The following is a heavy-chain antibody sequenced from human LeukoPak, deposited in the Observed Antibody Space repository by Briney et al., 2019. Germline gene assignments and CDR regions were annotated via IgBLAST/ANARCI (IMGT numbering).Heavy chain of an antibody. Sequence: ASVKVSCKASGYTFTGYYMHWVRQAPGQGLEWMGWINPNSGGTNYAQKFQGRVTMTRDTSISTAYMELSRLRSDDTAVYYCAREQNPYYDFWSGYSFDYWGQGTLVTVSS. CDR1: GYTFTGYY. D-gene: IGHD3-3*01. J-gene: IGHJ4*02. V-gene: IGHV1-2*02. CDR3: AREQNPYYDFWSGYSFDY. CDR2: INPNSGGT.